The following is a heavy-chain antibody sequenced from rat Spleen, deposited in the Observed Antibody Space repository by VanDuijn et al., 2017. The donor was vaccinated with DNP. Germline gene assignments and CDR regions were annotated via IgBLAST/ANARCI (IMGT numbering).Heavy chain of an antibody. CDR1: GFIFSDYN. D-gene: IGHD1-1*01. CDR3: ARWSHYSDPGVMDA. Sequence: EVQLVESGGGPVQPGRSLKLSCVASGFIFSDYNMAWVRQTPKKGLEWVATVSYDGSSTYYRDSVKGRFTISRDNAKSTLYLQMDSLRSEVTATYYCARWSHYSDPGVMDAWGQGASVTVSS. CDR2: VSYDGSST. V-gene: IGHV5-7*01. J-gene: IGHJ4*01.